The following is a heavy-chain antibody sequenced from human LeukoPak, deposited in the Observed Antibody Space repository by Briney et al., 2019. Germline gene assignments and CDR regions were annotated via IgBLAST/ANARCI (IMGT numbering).Heavy chain of an antibody. Sequence: SVKVSCKASGGTFSSYAISWVRQAPGQGLEWMGGIIPIFGTANYAQKFQGRVTITADESTSTVYMELSSLRSEDTAVYYCARNRDILTGPAWYYYYYMDVWGKGTTVTVSS. CDR2: IIPIFGTA. V-gene: IGHV1-69*13. J-gene: IGHJ6*03. CDR1: GGTFSSYA. D-gene: IGHD3-9*01. CDR3: ARNRDILTGPAWYYYYYMDV.